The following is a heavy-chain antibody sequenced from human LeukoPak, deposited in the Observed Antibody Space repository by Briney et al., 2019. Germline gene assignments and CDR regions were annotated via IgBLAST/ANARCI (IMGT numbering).Heavy chain of an antibody. D-gene: IGHD6-6*01. CDR2: ISSSSSYI. J-gene: IGHJ4*02. Sequence: GGSLRLSCAASGFTFSSYSMNWVRQAPGRGLEWVSSISSSSSYIYYADSVKGRFTISRDNAKNSLYLQMNSLRAEDTAVYYCARERYSSSDFDYWGQGTLVTVSS. CDR3: ARERYSSSDFDY. V-gene: IGHV3-21*01. CDR1: GFTFSSYS.